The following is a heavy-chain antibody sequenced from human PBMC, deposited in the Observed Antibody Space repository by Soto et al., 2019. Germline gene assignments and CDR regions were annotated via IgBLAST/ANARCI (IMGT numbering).Heavy chain of an antibody. Sequence: PSETLSLTCTVSGGSISSYYWSWIRQPAGKGLEWIGRIYTSGSTNYNPSLKSRVTMSVDTSKNQFSLKLSSVTAADTAVYYCARDRGARGLWNMDYYYYYGMDVWGQGTTVTVS. CDR3: ARDRGARGLWNMDYYYYYGMDV. V-gene: IGHV4-4*07. J-gene: IGHJ6*02. CDR1: GGSISSYY. D-gene: IGHD1-1*01. CDR2: IYTSGST.